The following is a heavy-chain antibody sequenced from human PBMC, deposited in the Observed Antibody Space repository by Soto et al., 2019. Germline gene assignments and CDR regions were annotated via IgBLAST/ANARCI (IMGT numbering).Heavy chain of an antibody. CDR3: ARGMTTVTTFDY. D-gene: IGHD4-17*01. CDR1: GGSISSGGYS. V-gene: IGHV4-30-2*01. Sequence: QLQLQGSGSGLVKPSQTLSLTCAVSGGSISSGGYSWSWIRQPPGKGLECIGYIYHSGSTYYNPSLQSRVXXXVXXSKNQFSLKLSSVTAADTAVYYCARGMTTVTTFDYWGQGTLVTVSS. CDR2: IYHSGST. J-gene: IGHJ4*02.